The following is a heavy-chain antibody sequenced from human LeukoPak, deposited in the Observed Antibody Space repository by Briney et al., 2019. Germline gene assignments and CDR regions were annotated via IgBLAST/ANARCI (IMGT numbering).Heavy chain of an antibody. D-gene: IGHD3-22*01. CDR3: ARGDFYDSSVYYYD. V-gene: IGHV1-2*06. CDR1: GYTFTGYY. CDR2: INPNSGGT. Sequence: ASVKVSCKASGYTFTGYYMHWVRQAPGQGLEWMGRINPNSGGTNYAQKFQGRVTMTRDTSISTAYMDLSSLRFDDSAMYYCARGDFYDSSVYYYDWGQGTLITVSS. J-gene: IGHJ4*02.